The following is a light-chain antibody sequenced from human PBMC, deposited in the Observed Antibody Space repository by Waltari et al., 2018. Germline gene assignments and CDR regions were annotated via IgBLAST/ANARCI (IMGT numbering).Light chain of an antibody. CDR3: QQSKIWPP. J-gene: IGKJ1*01. Sequence: IVMTQSPATLSVSPGPRATLSCRSSQGISSDLAWYQRKLGQAPRLLIFGASTRATGVAASFGGSGSGTEFTLTISSRQCEDFVVYYWQQSKIWPPFGQGTTVEIK. V-gene: IGKV3-15*01. CDR2: GAS. CDR1: QGISSD.